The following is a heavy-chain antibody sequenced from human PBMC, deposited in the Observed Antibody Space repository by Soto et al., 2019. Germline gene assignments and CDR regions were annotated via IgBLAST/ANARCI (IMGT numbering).Heavy chain of an antibody. CDR2: IYYSGST. CDR3: ARRYVSAIDY. D-gene: IGHD3-16*01. J-gene: IGHJ4*02. CDR1: GGSISSYY. Sequence: QVQLQESGPGLVKPSETLSLTCTVSGGSISSYYWSWIRQPPGKGLEWIGYIYYSGSTNYNPSLKSRVTISVDTSKNQFSLKLSSVTAAGTAVYYCARRYVSAIDYWGQGTLVTVSS. V-gene: IGHV4-59*08.